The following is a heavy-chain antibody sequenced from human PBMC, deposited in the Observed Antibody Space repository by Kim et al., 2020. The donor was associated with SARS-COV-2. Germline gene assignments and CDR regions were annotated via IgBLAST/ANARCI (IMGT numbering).Heavy chain of an antibody. CDR3: ARDAFDI. Sequence: LPFSASFFPFNLHYMLFFLPSPSTSLVFFSVLYSGFSTSYAASLTVLFPLSRDNSKNTLYLQMNSLRAEDTAVYYCARDAFDIWGQGTMVTVSS. CDR1: FFPFNLHY. V-gene: IGHV3-53*01. J-gene: IGHJ3*02. CDR2: LYSGFST.